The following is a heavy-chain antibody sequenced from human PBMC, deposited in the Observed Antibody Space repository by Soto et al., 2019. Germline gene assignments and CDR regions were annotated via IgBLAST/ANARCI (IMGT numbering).Heavy chain of an antibody. J-gene: IGHJ5*02. CDR1: GFTFGNYA. V-gene: IGHV3-23*01. D-gene: IGHD2-15*01. CDR3: AKDRGPYCSGGICYPPSWFDP. Sequence: PGGSLRLSCVGSGFTFGNYAMSWVRQAPGKGLEWVSSITGIDGRTYYADSVKGRFTISRDNPKNTLYLQMNNLRAEDTATFYCAKDRGPYCSGGICYPPSWFDPWGQGTQVTVSS. CDR2: ITGIDGRT.